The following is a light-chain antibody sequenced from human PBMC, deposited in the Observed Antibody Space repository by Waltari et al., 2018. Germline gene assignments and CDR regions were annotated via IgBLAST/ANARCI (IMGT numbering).Light chain of an antibody. CDR3: LQESNYPWT. J-gene: IGKJ1*01. CDR1: QDIRID. Sequence: AIQMTQSPSSLSASVGDRVIITCRASQDIRIDLAWYQQKSWKAPKLLIYCASNLHSGVPSRFSGVGSGTDFTLAISSLQPDDFGTYYCLQESNYPWTFGQGTKVDI. CDR2: CAS. V-gene: IGKV1-6*01.